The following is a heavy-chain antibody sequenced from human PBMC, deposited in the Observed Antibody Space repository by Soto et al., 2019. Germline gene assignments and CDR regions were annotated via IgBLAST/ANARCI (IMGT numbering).Heavy chain of an antibody. CDR1: GFSLSTSGVG. Sequence: QITLKESGPTLVKPTQTLTLTCTFSGFSLSTSGVGVGWIRQPPGKALEGLALIYWDDDKRYSPSLKSRITIPQDTSNNHVVLTMPNMDPVDTATYYCAHSGQYDDLSGYGPFDYWGQGTLVTVSS. V-gene: IGHV2-5*02. CDR2: IYWDDDK. D-gene: IGHD3-22*01. CDR3: AHSGQYDDLSGYGPFDY. J-gene: IGHJ4*02.